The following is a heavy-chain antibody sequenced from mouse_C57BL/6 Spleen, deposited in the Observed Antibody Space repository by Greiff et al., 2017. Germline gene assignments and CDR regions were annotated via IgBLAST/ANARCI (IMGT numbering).Heavy chain of an antibody. D-gene: IGHD4-1*01. CDR3: ARLSNWDWYFDV. J-gene: IGHJ1*03. CDR1: GFTFSSYT. Sequence: EVMLVESGGGLVKPGGSLKLSCAASGFTFSSYTMSWVRQTPEKRLEWVATISGGGGNTYYPDSVKGRFTISRDKAKNTLYLQMSSLRSEDTALYYCARLSNWDWYFDVWGTGTTVTVSS. CDR2: ISGGGGNT. V-gene: IGHV5-9*01.